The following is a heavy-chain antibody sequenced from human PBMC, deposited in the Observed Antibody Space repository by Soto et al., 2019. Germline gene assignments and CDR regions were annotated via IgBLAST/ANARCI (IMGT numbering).Heavy chain of an antibody. Sequence: PGGSLRLSCAASGFTFGNNYMSWFRQAPGKGLEWVSIIQRGGSTSYADSVKGSFTISRDSSKNILYLQINGLTADDSVVYYCARSANTYGSPFDYWGQGALVTVSS. CDR1: GFTFGNNY. CDR3: ARSANTYGSPFDY. D-gene: IGHD3-10*01. J-gene: IGHJ4*02. V-gene: IGHV3-66*01. CDR2: IQRGGST.